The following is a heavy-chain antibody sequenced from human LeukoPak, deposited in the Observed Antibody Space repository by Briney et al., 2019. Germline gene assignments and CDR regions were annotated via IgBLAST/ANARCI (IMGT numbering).Heavy chain of an antibody. Sequence: PSETLSLTCTVSGGSISSSSYYWGWIRQPPGKGLEWIGYIYYSGSTYYNPSLKSRVTISVDTSKNQFSLKLSSVTAADTAVYYCAQITMVRGVIRTWGQGTLVTVSS. J-gene: IGHJ4*02. CDR2: IYYSGST. CDR1: GGSISSSSYY. V-gene: IGHV4-31*03. D-gene: IGHD3-10*01. CDR3: AQITMVRGVIRT.